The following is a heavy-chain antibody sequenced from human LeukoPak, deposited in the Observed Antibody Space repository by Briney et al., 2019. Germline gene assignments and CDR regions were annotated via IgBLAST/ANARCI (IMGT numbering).Heavy chain of an antibody. J-gene: IGHJ4*02. V-gene: IGHV4-59*01. CDR3: ARGHSSSWDYYFDY. D-gene: IGHD6-13*01. Sequence: SETLSLTCTVSGGSISSYYWSWIRQPPGKGLEWIGYIYYSGSTSYNPSLKSRVTISVDTSKNQFSLKLSSVTAADTAVYYCARGHSSSWDYYFDYWGQGTLVTVSS. CDR1: GGSISSYY. CDR2: IYYSGST.